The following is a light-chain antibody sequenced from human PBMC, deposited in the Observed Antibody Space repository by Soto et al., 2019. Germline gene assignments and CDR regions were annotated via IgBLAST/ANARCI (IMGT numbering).Light chain of an antibody. CDR1: SSDVGGYNY. J-gene: IGLJ1*01. CDR2: EVS. V-gene: IGLV2-14*01. Sequence: QSVLTPPASVSWSPGHLITIACTGTSSDVGGYNYVSWYQQHPGKAPKLMIYEVSNRPSGVSNRFSGSKSGNTASLTISGLQAEDEADYHCSSYTSSSTLYVFGTGTKVTVL. CDR3: SSYTSSSTLYV.